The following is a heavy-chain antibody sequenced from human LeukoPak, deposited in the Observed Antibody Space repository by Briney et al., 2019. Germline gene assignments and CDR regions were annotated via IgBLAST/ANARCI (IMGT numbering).Heavy chain of an antibody. J-gene: IGHJ4*02. CDR3: ATRGDYDLDY. D-gene: IGHD3-22*01. CDR2: IYHTGST. CDR1: GGSISSGGYY. V-gene: IGHV4-30-2*01. Sequence: SETLSLTCTVSGGSISSGGYYWSWIRQPPGKGLEWIGYIYHTGSTYYNPSLKSRVTIAVDTSKNQFSLKVTSVTAADTAVYHCATRGDYDLDYWGQGTLVTVSS.